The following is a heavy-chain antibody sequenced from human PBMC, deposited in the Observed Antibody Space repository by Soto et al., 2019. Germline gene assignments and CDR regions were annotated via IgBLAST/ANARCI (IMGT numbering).Heavy chain of an antibody. CDR3: ARESTRTTSPDY. CDR1: GYTFTSYS. J-gene: IGHJ4*02. V-gene: IGHV1-3*01. CDR2: FNAGSGNT. D-gene: IGHD4-17*01. Sequence: ASVKVSCKASGYTFTSYSMHWVRQAPGQRLEWMGWFNAGSGNTKYSQKFQGRVTITRDTSATTAYMELSSLRYEDTAVYYCARESTRTTSPDYWGQGTLVTVSS.